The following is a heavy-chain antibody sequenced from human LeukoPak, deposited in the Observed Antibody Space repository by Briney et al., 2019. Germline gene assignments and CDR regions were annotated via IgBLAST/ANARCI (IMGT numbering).Heavy chain of an antibody. Sequence: GGSLRLSCVASGFTFSSYAMSWVRQAPGKGLECVSVISGSGRTTDYADSVKGRFTISRDNSEDTLYLHLNSLRAEDTALYYCAKWAARGNGLPRSHLDDWGQGTLVTVSS. J-gene: IGHJ4*02. CDR2: ISGSGRTT. CDR1: GFTFSSYA. D-gene: IGHD4-23*01. V-gene: IGHV3-23*01. CDR3: AKWAARGNGLPRSHLDD.